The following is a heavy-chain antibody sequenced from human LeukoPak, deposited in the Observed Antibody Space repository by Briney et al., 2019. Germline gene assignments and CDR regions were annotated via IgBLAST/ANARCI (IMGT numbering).Heavy chain of an antibody. CDR3: AKENTLYGMDV. J-gene: IGHJ6*02. CDR1: GFSLSGFW. Sequence: GGSLRLSCAASGFSLSGFWMSWVRQAPGKGPEWVANIRYDGGALSYVDSVKGRFTISRDNAKNSLYLQMNGLRAEDTALYYCAKENTLYGMDVWGQGTTVTVSS. CDR2: IRYDGGAL. V-gene: IGHV3-7*03.